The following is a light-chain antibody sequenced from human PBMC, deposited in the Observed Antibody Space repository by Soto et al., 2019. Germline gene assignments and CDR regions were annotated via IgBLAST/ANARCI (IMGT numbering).Light chain of an antibody. CDR1: SSDVGGNNY. J-gene: IGLJ1*01. Sequence: QSVLTQPPSASGSPGQSVTISCTGTSSDVGGNNYVSWYQQHPGKAPKLMIYEVNKRPSVVPDRFSGSKSGNTASLTVSGLQAEDEADYYCSSYAGSNFYVFATGTKLTVL. CDR2: EVN. CDR3: SSYAGSNFYV. V-gene: IGLV2-8*01.